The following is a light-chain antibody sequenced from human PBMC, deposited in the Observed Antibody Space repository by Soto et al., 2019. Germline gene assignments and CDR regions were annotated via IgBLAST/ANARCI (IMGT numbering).Light chain of an antibody. CDR2: EVT. CDR3: SSYTSSTTYV. Sequence: QSALTQPASVSGSPGQSITISCTGTSSDVGGYNYVSWYQQHPGKVPKLMIYEVTDRPSGVSNRFSGSKSGSTASLTISGLQAEDEADYYCSSYTSSTTYVIGTGTKLTVL. CDR1: SSDVGGYNY. V-gene: IGLV2-14*01. J-gene: IGLJ1*01.